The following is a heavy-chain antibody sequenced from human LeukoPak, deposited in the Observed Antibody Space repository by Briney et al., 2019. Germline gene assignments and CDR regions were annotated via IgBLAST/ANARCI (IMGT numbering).Heavy chain of an antibody. J-gene: IGHJ4*02. CDR2: ISASGSAT. CDR3: AKDLLLRDFWSGYFDY. CDR1: GFIFSNYG. Sequence: GGSLRLSCAASGFIFSNYGMNWVRQAPGKGLEWVAAISASGSATSYADSVRGRFTISRDNSKSTTYLQMNSLRAEDTAVFYCAKDLLLRDFWSGYFDYWGQGIPVTVSS. D-gene: IGHD3-3*01. V-gene: IGHV3-23*01.